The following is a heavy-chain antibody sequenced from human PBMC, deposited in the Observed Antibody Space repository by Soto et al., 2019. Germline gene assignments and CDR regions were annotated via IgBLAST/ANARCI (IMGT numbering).Heavy chain of an antibody. CDR2: IYHGGST. CDR3: ARVGPWVPYYYDSSPYTFENWFDP. J-gene: IGHJ5*02. D-gene: IGHD3-22*01. Sequence: SETLSLTCAVSGYSISSGYYWGWLRQPPGKGLEWIRSIYHGGSTYYNPSLNSRVTLSIDMTNNHVSLILNSVTAADTAVYYCARVGPWVPYYYDSSPYTFENWFDPWGQGTLVTVSS. V-gene: IGHV4-38-2*01. CDR1: GYSISSGYY.